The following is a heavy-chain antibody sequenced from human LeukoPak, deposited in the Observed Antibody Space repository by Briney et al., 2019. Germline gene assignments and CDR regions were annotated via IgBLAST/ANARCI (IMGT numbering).Heavy chain of an antibody. CDR1: GDSVSSDTAA. CDR3: ARGSSGGRLAY. J-gene: IGHJ4*02. V-gene: IGHV6-1*01. D-gene: IGHD6-19*01. CDR2: TYYKSKWYN. Sequence: SQTLSLTCAISGDSVSSDTAAWHWIRQSPSRGLQWLGGTYYKSKWYNDYAISVKGRITITPDTSKNQFSLLLNSVTPEDTAVYYCARGSSGGRLAYWGQGTPVTVSS.